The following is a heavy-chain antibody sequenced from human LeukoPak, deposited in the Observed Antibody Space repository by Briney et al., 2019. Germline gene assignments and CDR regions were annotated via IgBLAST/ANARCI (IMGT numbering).Heavy chain of an antibody. CDR3: RYYDSSGYLANAFDI. J-gene: IGHJ3*02. V-gene: IGHV1-69*13. CDR2: IIPIFGTA. Sequence: AAVTVTCNCAGGTFSSCAISRVRQGPGQGLGWKGGIIPIFGTANYAQKFQGRVTITADESTSTDYMELSSLRSEDTAVYYCRYYDSSGYLANAFDIWGEGTMVTVSS. CDR1: GGTFSSCA. D-gene: IGHD3-22*01.